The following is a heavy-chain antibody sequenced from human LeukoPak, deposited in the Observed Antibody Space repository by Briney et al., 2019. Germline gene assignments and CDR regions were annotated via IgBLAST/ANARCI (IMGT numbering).Heavy chain of an antibody. CDR2: IYYSGST. CDR3: ARDRGMVRANWFDP. J-gene: IGHJ5*02. D-gene: IGHD3-10*01. CDR1: GDSISRYH. Sequence: SETLSLTCTVSGDSISRYHWSWIRQPPGKGLEWIGYIYYSGSTNYNPSLKSRVTISVDTSKNQFSLKLSSVTAADTAVYYCARDRGMVRANWFDPWGQGTLVTVSS. V-gene: IGHV4-59*01.